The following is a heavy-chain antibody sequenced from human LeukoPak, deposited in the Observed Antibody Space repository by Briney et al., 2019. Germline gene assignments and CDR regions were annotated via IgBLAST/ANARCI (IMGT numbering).Heavy chain of an antibody. V-gene: IGHV3-30*18. D-gene: IGHD1-26*01. CDR1: GFTFSTYG. J-gene: IGHJ4*02. CDR3: AKDRSGMGYYFDF. CDR2: ISYDGSNK. Sequence: PGRSLRLSCAASGFTFSTYGMHWVRQAPGKGLEWVAVISYDGSNKYYADSVKGRFTISRDNSKNTLYLQMDSLRAEDTAVYYCAKDRSGMGYYFDFWGQGTLVTVSS.